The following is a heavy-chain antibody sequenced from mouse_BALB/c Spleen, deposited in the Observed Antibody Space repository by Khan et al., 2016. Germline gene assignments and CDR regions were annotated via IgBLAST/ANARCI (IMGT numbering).Heavy chain of an antibody. CDR1: AYSITSGYT. CDR2: IHYSGST. J-gene: IGHJ3*01. D-gene: IGHD1-1*01. V-gene: IGHV3-1*02. CDR3: ATNSWGFAY. Sequence: EVQLQESGPDLVKPSQSLSLTCTVTAYSITSGYTWHWVRQFPGNKLEWMGHIHYSGSTKYNPYLRRRISITRDTSKNQFFLQLSSVTAEDTATYDCATNSWGFAYWGQGTLVTVSA.